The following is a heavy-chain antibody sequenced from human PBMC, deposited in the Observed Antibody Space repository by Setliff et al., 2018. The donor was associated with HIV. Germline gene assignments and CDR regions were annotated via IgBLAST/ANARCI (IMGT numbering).Heavy chain of an antibody. D-gene: IGHD1-1*01. CDR3: TTAGHGSLDFDY. J-gene: IGHJ4*02. CDR2: IKSETDGGTE. V-gene: IGHV3-15*01. Sequence: GGSLRLSCAASGFTFSHAWMSWVRQAPGKGLEWIGRIKSETDGGTEESAAHVKGRFSISRDDSKSRLFLQMNSLKAEDTALYYCTTAGHGSLDFDYWGQGTRVTVSS. CDR1: GFTFSHAW.